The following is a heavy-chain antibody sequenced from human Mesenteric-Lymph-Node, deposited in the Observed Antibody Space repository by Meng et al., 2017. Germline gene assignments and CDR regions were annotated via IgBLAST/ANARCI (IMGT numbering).Heavy chain of an antibody. CDR3: ARGNRVRNWFDP. J-gene: IGHJ5*02. D-gene: IGHD1-14*01. Sequence: LQEAGPGLVQPSETLSLTCTVSGGSISSSSYYWGWICQPPGKGLEWIGSIYYSGSTYYNPSLKSRVTISVDTSKNQFSLKLSSVTAADTAVYYCARGNRVRNWFDPWGQGTLVTVSS. V-gene: IGHV4-39*07. CDR2: IYYSGST. CDR1: GGSISSSSYY.